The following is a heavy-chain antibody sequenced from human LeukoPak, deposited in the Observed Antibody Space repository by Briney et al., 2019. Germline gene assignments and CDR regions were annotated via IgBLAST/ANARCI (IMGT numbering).Heavy chain of an antibody. CDR2: TYYRSKWYN. CDR1: GDSVSSNSAT. D-gene: IGHD6-13*01. V-gene: IGHV6-1*01. Sequence: SQTLSLPCAISGDSVSSNSATWNWIRQSPSRVLEWLGRTYYRSKWYNDYAVSVKSRITINPDTSKNQFSLQLNSVTPEDTAAYYCARATRISAAGTYYFDHWGQGTLVTVSS. J-gene: IGHJ4*02. CDR3: ARATRISAAGTYYFDH.